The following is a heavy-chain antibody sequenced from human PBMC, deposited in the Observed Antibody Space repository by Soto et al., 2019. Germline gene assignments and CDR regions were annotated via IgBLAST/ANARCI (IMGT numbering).Heavy chain of an antibody. J-gene: IGHJ4*02. D-gene: IGHD3-22*01. CDR2: LSGSVGTT. CDR3: AKHLIGGRLQSPFDL. V-gene: IGHV3-23*01. CDR1: GFSFGTYT. Sequence: GGSLRLSCAVSGFSFGTYTVNWVRQAPGMGLEWVSGLSGSVGTTHYAYSVKGRFTISRDKSKNTLYLQMNNLRAEDTAVYYCAKHLIGGRLQSPFDLWGQGTQVTV.